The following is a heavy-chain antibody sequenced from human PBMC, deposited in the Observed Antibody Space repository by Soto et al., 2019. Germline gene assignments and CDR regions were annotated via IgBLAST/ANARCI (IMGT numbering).Heavy chain of an antibody. Sequence: QVQLQESGPGLVKPSQTLSLTCSVSGASISSGGYYWNWIRQHPGKGLEWIGYIYYSGSTDYNPSLQSRVTISVDISENQFSLQLRSVTASDTAVYYCTRGVEHCSGGWCYSAYIFDSWGQGTLVTVSS. CDR2: IYYSGST. D-gene: IGHD2-15*01. J-gene: IGHJ4*02. V-gene: IGHV4-31*03. CDR3: TRGVEHCSGGWCYSAYIFDS. CDR1: GASISSGGYY.